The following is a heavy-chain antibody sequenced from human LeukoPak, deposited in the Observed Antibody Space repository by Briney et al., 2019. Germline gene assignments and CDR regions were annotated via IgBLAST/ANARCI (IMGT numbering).Heavy chain of an antibody. V-gene: IGHV3-23*01. D-gene: IGHD6-6*01. Sequence: GGSLRLSCAASGFTFSSYAESWVRQAPGKGLEWVSAISGSGGSTSYAQKFQGRVTMTRDTSTSTVYMELSSLRSEDTAVYYCARGGVVRYFDYWGQGTLVTVSS. CDR3: ARGGVVRYFDY. J-gene: IGHJ4*02. CDR2: ISGSGGST. CDR1: GFTFSSYA.